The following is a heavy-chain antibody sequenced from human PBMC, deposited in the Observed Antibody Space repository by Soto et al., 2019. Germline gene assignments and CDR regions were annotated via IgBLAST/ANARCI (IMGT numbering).Heavy chain of an antibody. Sequence: ASVKVSFKASGYTFTSYAMHWVRQAPGQRLEWMGWINAGNGNTKYSQKFQGRVTITRDTSASTAYMELSSLRSEDTAVYYCARDQLDSSGYYVSKDFDYWGQGTLVTVS. J-gene: IGHJ4*02. D-gene: IGHD3-22*01. V-gene: IGHV1-3*01. CDR3: ARDQLDSSGYYVSKDFDY. CDR2: INAGNGNT. CDR1: GYTFTSYA.